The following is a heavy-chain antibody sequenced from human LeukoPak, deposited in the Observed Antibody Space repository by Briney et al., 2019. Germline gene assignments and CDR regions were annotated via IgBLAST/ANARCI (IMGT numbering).Heavy chain of an antibody. Sequence: HPGGSLRLSCAASGFTFSTYAMSWVRQAPVKGLEWVSGISGSGDGTYYADSVKGRFTISRDNSKNTLYLQMNSLRAEDTAVYYCARRAASGTTDVWGQGTTVTVSS. CDR1: GFTFSTYA. CDR2: ISGSGDGT. J-gene: IGHJ6*02. D-gene: IGHD1-7*01. V-gene: IGHV3-23*01. CDR3: ARRAASGTTDV.